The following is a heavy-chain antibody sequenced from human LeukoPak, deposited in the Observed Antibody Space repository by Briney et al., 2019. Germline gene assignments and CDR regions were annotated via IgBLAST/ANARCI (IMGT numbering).Heavy chain of an antibody. CDR3: ARLGQPYYYYNYMDV. J-gene: IGHJ6*03. CDR1: GYTFTSYG. CDR2: ISAYNGNT. V-gene: IGHV1-18*01. Sequence: ASVKVSCKASGYTFTSYGISWVRQAPGQGLEWMGWISAYNGNTNYAQKLQGRVTMTTDTSTSTAYMELRSLRSDDTAAYYCARLGQPYYYYNYMDVWGKGTTVTVSS. D-gene: IGHD2-2*01.